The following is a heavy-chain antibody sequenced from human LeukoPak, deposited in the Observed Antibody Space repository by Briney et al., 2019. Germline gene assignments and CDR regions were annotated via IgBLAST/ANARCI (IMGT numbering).Heavy chain of an antibody. V-gene: IGHV7-4-1*02. CDR3: ARDPNHYYDSSGYYGDY. CDR1: GYTFTNYA. J-gene: IGHJ4*02. D-gene: IGHD3-22*01. CDR2: ININTGNP. Sequence: ASVKVSCKASGYTFTNYAMNWVRQAPGQGLEWMGWININTGNPTYAQGFTGRFVFSLDTSVSTAYLQISSLKAEDTAVYYCARDPNHYYDSSGYYGDYWGQGTLVTVSS.